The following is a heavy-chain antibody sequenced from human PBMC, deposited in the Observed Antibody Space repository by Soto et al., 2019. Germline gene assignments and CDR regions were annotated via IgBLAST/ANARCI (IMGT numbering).Heavy chain of an antibody. V-gene: IGHV3-33*01. Sequence: SLSLSCAASGFTFSSYGMHWVRQAPGKGLEWVAVIWYDGSNKYYADSVKGRFTISRDNSKNTLYLQMNSLRAEDTAVYYCARDFTTMVRGVIHYYYYGMDVWGQGTTVTVSS. J-gene: IGHJ6*02. D-gene: IGHD3-10*01. CDR3: ARDFTTMVRGVIHYYYYGMDV. CDR1: GFTFSSYG. CDR2: IWYDGSNK.